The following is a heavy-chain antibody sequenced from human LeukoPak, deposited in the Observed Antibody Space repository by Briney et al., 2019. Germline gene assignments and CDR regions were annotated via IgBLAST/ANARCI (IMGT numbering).Heavy chain of an antibody. CDR2: SNPSGGST. J-gene: IGHJ6*03. CDR3: ARLRVAARRRDYYYYMDV. CDR1: GYTFTSYY. V-gene: IGHV1-46*01. D-gene: IGHD6-19*01. Sequence: ASVKVSCKASGYTFTSYYIHWVRQAPGQGLEWMGISNPSGGSTSYAQKFQGRVTMTRDMSTSTVYMELRRLRSEDTAVYYCARLRVAARRRDYYYYMDVWGKGTTVTISS.